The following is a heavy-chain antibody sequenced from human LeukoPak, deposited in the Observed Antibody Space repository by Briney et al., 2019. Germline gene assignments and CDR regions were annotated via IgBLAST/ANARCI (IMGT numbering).Heavy chain of an antibody. V-gene: IGHV3-49*04. J-gene: IGHJ4*02. CDR1: GFTFGDYA. CDR2: IASETYGGTA. CDR3: TRDQTPYY. Sequence: GGSLRLSCTASGFTFGDYAMTWVRQAPGKGLEWVGFIASETYGGTAEYAASVKGRFTISRDDSKSIAYLQMNSLKTGDTAVYYCTRDQTPYYWGQGTLVTVSS.